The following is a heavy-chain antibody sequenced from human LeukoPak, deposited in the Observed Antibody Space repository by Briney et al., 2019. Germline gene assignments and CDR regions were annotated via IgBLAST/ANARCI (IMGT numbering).Heavy chain of an antibody. V-gene: IGHV4-4*07. CDR1: GGSISSYY. J-gene: IGHJ4*02. Sequence: PSETLSLTCTVSGGSISSYYWSWIRQPAGKGLEWIGHIYTSGSTNYNPSLKSRVTISVATSKNQLSLKLNSVTATDTAVYYCAREVGPSYFDYWGQGTLVTVSS. D-gene: IGHD3-10*01. CDR2: IYTSGST. CDR3: AREVGPSYFDY.